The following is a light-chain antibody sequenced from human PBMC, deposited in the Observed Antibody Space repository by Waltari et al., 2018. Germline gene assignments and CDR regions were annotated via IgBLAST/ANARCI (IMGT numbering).Light chain of an antibody. CDR1: QSISPW. J-gene: IGKJ2*01. V-gene: IGKV1-5*03. CDR2: QES. CDR3: QQYETYSYT. Sequence: DIQMTQSPSTLSASVGVRVTITCRASQSISPWLAWYQQKPGKAPELLIYQESVLESGVPSRFSGSGSGTEFTLTISSLQPADFATYYCQQYETYSYTFGQGTKLQMK.